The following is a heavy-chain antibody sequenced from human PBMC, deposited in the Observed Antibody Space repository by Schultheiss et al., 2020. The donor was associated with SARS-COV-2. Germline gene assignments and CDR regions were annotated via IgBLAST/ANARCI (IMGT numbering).Heavy chain of an antibody. J-gene: IGHJ3*02. CDR3: AKSGPYSSSWYAPKDAFDI. CDR2: INHSGST. D-gene: IGHD6-13*01. Sequence: SETLSLTCAVYGGSFSGYYWSWIRQPPGKGLEWIGEINHSGSTDYNSSLKSRVTISVDTSKNQFSLKLSSVTAADTAVYYCAKSGPYSSSWYAPKDAFDIWGQGTMVTVSS. V-gene: IGHV4-34*01. CDR1: GGSFSGYY.